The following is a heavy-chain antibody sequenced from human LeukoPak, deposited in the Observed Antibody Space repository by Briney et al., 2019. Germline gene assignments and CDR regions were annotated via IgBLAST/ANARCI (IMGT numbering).Heavy chain of an antibody. CDR3: ARDGSSEETDDSGPHFDY. V-gene: IGHV1-18*01. D-gene: IGHD3-22*01. CDR1: GYTFTSYG. J-gene: IGHJ4*02. CDR2: ISAYNGNT. Sequence: ASVKVSCKASGYTFTSYGISWVRQAPGQGLEWMGWISAYNGNTNYAQKLQGRVTMTTDTSTSTANMELRSLRSDDTAVYYCARDGSSEETDDSGPHFDYWGQGTLVTVSS.